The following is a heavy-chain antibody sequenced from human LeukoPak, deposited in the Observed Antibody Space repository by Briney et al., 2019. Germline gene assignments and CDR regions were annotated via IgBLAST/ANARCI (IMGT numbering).Heavy chain of an antibody. J-gene: IGHJ5*02. Sequence: SETLSLTCAVYGGSFSGYYWSWIRQPPGKGLEWIGGINHSGTTNYNPSLKSRVTISVDTSKNQFSLKLSSVTAADTAVYYCARDVDATSGWFDPWGQGTLVTVSS. CDR3: ARDVDATSGWFDP. CDR2: INHSGTT. D-gene: IGHD2-15*01. CDR1: GGSFSGYY. V-gene: IGHV4-34*01.